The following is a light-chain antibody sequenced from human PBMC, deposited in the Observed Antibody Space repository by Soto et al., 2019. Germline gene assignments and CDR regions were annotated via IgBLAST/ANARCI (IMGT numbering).Light chain of an antibody. CDR3: AACDDSLRGLHV. J-gene: IGLJ1*01. Sequence: QSVLTQPPSASGTPGQRVTISCSGSSSNIGSNFVYWYQQLPGTAPKLLIYRNNQRPSGVPDRFSGSKSGTSASLAISGLRSEDEADYYCAACDDSLRGLHVFVTVTKVT. V-gene: IGLV1-47*01. CDR2: RNN. CDR1: SSNIGSNF.